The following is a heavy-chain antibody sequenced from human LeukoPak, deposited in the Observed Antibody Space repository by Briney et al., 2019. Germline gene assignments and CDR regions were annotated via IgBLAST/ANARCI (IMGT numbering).Heavy chain of an antibody. J-gene: IGHJ4*02. CDR3: AREAHNCSSTSCYFKGGIFDY. V-gene: IGHV1-69*02. CDR1: GGTFSSYT. CDR2: IIPILGIA. D-gene: IGHD2-2*01. Sequence: SVKVSCKASGGTFSSYTISWVRQAPGQGLEWMGRIIPILGIANYAQKFQGRVTITADKSTSTAYMELSSLRSEDTAVYYCAREAHNCSSTSCYFKGGIFDYWGQGTLVIVSS.